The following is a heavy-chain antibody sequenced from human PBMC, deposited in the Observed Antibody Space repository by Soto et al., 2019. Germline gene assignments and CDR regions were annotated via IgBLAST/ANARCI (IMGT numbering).Heavy chain of an antibody. V-gene: IGHV3-23*01. D-gene: IGHD5-12*01. CDR3: ARTRGYSYYYLDY. Sequence: GGSLRLSCAASGFTFSSYAMTWVGQAPGKGLEWVSSISYSGVSTYYADSVKGRFTISRDSSENTLSLQMNSLRVDDTAVYYCARTRGYSYYYLDYWGQGTLVTVSS. CDR2: ISYSGVST. J-gene: IGHJ4*02. CDR1: GFTFSSYA.